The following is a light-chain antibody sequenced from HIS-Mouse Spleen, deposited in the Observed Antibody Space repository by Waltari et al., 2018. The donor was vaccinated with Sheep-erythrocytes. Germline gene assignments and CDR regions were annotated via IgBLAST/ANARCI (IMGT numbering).Light chain of an antibody. CDR2: EGS. V-gene: IGLV2-23*01. CDR3: CSYAGSSTPWV. CDR1: SSDVWSSNI. J-gene: IGLJ3*02. Sequence: QSALTQPASVSGSPGPSITIPCTESSSDVWSSNIVSWYQQHPGKAPKLMIYEGSKRPSGVSNRFSGSKSGNTASLTISGLQAEDEADYYCCSYAGSSTPWVFGGGTKLTVL.